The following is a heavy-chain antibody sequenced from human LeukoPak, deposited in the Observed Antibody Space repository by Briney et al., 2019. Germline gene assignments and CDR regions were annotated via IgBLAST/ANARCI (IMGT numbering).Heavy chain of an antibody. CDR2: IIPIFGTA. D-gene: IGHD3-9*01. J-gene: IGHJ4*02. CDR3: ARASNYDSLIGYKLDY. V-gene: IGHV1-69*13. CDR1: GGTFSSYA. Sequence: VASVKVSCKASGGTFSSYAISWVRQAPGQGLEWMGGIIPIFGTANYAQKFQGRVTITADESTSTAYMELSSLRSEDTAVYYCARASNYDSLIGYKLDYWGQGTLVTVSS.